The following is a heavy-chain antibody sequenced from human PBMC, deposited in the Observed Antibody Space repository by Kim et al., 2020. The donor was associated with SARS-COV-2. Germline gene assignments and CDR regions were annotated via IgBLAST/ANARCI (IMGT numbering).Heavy chain of an antibody. CDR3: ARHHGSGRKTAWGYYGMDV. Sequence: ASVKVSCKASGYTFTSYGISWVRQAPGQGLEWMGWISAYNGNTNYAQKLQGRVTMTTDTSTSTAYMELRSLRSDDTAVYYCARHHGSGRKTAWGYYGMDVWGQGTTVTVSS. D-gene: IGHD3-10*01. CDR1: GYTFTSYG. J-gene: IGHJ6*02. CDR2: ISAYNGNT. V-gene: IGHV1-18*01.